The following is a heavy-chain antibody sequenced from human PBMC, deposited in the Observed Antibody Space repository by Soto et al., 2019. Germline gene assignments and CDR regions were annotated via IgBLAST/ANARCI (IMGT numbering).Heavy chain of an antibody. CDR2: ISSSSSYI. Sequence: GGSLRLSCAASGFTFGSYSMNWVRQAPGKGLEWVSSISSSSSYIYYADSVKGRFTISRDNSKNTLYLQMNSLRAEDTAVYYCAKDSVMDLYFDYWGQGTLVTVSS. V-gene: IGHV3-21*01. J-gene: IGHJ4*02. CDR1: GFTFGSYS. CDR3: AKDSVMDLYFDY. D-gene: IGHD2-2*03.